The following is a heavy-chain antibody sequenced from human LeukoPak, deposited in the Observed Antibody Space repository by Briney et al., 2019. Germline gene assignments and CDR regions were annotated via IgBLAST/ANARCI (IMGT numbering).Heavy chain of an antibody. CDR2: INHSGST. CDR1: GGSFSGYY. J-gene: IGHJ6*03. D-gene: IGHD2-2*01. V-gene: IGHV4-34*01. Sequence: PSETLSLTCAVYGGSFSGYYWSWIRQPPGKGLEWIGEINHSGSTSYNPSLKSRVTISVDTSKNQFSLKLSSVTAADTAVYYCARYTGYCSSTSCPPHYYMDVWGKGTTVTVSS. CDR3: ARYTGYCSSTSCPPHYYMDV.